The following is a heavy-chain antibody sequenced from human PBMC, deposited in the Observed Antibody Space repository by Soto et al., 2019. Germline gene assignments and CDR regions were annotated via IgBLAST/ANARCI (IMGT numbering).Heavy chain of an antibody. CDR3: VRPNFGTLTHFEF. CDR2: XXPGASXT. V-gene: IGHV5-51*01. CDR1: GYSFTSYW. Sequence: PGVSQKISCKPFGYSFTSYWIRWVRQLPGNGLAXMGXXXPGASXTXXXXXXEGQVIIAADEATSTAYLQRSSLKASDSAIYYCVRPNFGTLTHFEFWGQGTMVTVS. J-gene: IGHJ4*02. D-gene: IGHD3-3*01.